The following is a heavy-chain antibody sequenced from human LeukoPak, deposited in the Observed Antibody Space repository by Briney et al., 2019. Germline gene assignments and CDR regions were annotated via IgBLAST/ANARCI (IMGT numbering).Heavy chain of an antibody. J-gene: IGHJ3*02. D-gene: IGHD3-10*01. V-gene: IGHV3-53*01. CDR2: IYSGGST. CDR3: ASQDYYGSGSYRDDAFDI. Sequence: GGSLRLSCAASGFTVSSNYMSWVRQAPGKGLEWVSVIYSGGSTYYADSVKGRFTISRDNAKNSLYLQMNSLSVEDTAVYYCASQDYYGSGSYRDDAFDIWGQGTMVTVSS. CDR1: GFTVSSNY.